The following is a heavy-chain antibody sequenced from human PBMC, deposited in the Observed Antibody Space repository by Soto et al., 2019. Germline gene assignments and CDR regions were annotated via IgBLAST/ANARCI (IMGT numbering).Heavy chain of an antibody. CDR1: GFTFSSFA. J-gene: IGHJ4*02. CDR3: ANVKVGIDY. Sequence: GGSLRLSCEASGFTFSSFAMSWVRQAPGKGLECVSAIGGSGADTYYADSVKGRFTISRDNSKNTVYLQMNSLRAEDTALYYCANVKVGIDYWGQGXLVTVYS. D-gene: IGHD1-26*01. CDR2: IGGSGADT. V-gene: IGHV3-23*01.